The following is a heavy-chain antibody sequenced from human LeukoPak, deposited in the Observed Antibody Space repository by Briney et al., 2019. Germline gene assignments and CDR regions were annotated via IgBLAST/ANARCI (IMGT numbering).Heavy chain of an antibody. D-gene: IGHD3-22*01. V-gene: IGHV3-21*01. CDR1: AFTFSSYS. J-gene: IGHJ4*02. CDR3: ARTHSDYDSSGLDY. Sequence: KSGGSLRLSCAASAFTFSSYSMNWVRQAPGKGLEWVSSISTTSSYIYHADSVKGRFTTSRDNARNSLYLQMNSLRAEDMAVYYCARTHSDYDSSGLDYWGQGTLVTVSS. CDR2: ISTTSSYI.